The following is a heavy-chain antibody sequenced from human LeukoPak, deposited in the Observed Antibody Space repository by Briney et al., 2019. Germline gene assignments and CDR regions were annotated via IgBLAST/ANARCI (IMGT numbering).Heavy chain of an antibody. J-gene: IGHJ4*02. CDR1: GFTFSSYS. CDR3: AREVQWYPDY. Sequence: GGSLRLSCAASGFTFSSYSMNWVRQAPGKGLEWVSSISSSSSYIYYADSVKGRFTISRDNAKNTLYLQMNSLRAEDTAVYYCAREVQWYPDYWGQGTLVTVSS. CDR2: ISSSSSYI. D-gene: IGHD6-19*01. V-gene: IGHV3-21*01.